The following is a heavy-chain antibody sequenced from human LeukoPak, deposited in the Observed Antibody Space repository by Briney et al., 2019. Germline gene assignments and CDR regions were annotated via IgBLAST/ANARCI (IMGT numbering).Heavy chain of an antibody. CDR2: IIPIFGTA. J-gene: IGHJ4*02. V-gene: IGHV1-69*13. CDR1: GGTFSSYA. Sequence: SVKVSCKASGGTFSSYAISWVRQAPGQGLEWTGGIIPIFGTANYAQKFQGRVTVTADESTSTAYMELSSLRSEDTAVYYCARTGSYGSGSYSHYWGQGTLVTVSS. D-gene: IGHD3-10*01. CDR3: ARTGSYGSGSYSHY.